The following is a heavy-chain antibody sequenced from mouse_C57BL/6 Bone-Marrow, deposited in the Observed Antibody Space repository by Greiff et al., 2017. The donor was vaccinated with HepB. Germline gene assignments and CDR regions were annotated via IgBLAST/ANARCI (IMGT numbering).Heavy chain of an antibody. CDR2: IYPGSGST. J-gene: IGHJ4*01. CDR3: ARRHYDYEDAMDY. CDR1: GYTFTSYW. V-gene: IGHV1-55*01. D-gene: IGHD2-4*01. Sequence: VQLQQPGAELVKPGASVKMSCKASGYTFTSYWITWVKQRPGQGLEWIGDIYPGSGSTNYNEKFKSKATLTVDTSSSTAYMQLSSLTSEDSAVYYCARRHYDYEDAMDYWGQGTSVTVSS.